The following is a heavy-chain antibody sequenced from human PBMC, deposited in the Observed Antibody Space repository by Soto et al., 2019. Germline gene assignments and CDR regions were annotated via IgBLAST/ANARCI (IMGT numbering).Heavy chain of an antibody. CDR2: INPNSGGT. J-gene: IGHJ6*02. CDR3: ARDQGPLGYCSGGSCYPGGMDV. CDR1: GYTFTGYY. V-gene: IGHV1-2*04. Sequence: ASVKVSCKASGYTFTGYYMHWVRQAPGQGLEWMGWINPNSGGTNYAQKFQGWVTMTRDTSISTAYMELSRLRSDDTAVYYCARDQGPLGYCSGGSCYPGGMDVWGQGTTVTVSS. D-gene: IGHD2-15*01.